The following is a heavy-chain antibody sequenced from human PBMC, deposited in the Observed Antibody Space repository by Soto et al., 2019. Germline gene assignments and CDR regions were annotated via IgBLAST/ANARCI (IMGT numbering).Heavy chain of an antibody. V-gene: IGHV4-30-2*06. CDR1: GGSITSGGYS. CDR3: ARDYYGMDV. Sequence: QLQLQESGSGLVKPSQTLSLTCTVSGGSITSGGYSCSWIRQSPGKGLEWIGYTYQSGSAYYNPSPKSRVTISVDRSKNQFSLNLTSVTAADTAVYYCARDYYGMDVWGQGTTVTVSS. J-gene: IGHJ6*02. CDR2: TYQSGSA.